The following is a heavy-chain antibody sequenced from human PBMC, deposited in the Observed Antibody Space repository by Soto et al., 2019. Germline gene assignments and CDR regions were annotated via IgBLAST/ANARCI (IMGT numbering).Heavy chain of an antibody. J-gene: IGHJ6*02. D-gene: IGHD3-22*01. CDR1: GFTFSSYG. CDR2: ISNDGSIQ. CDR3: AKDRRDSSGTCSRCFGMDV. V-gene: IGHV3-30*18. Sequence: QVQLMESGGSVLQPGRSLRLSCAASGFTFSSYGMHWVRQAPGKGLEWVTIISNDGSIQYYGDSVKGRFTVSRDNSKNTLFLDMNSLTAEDTATYYCAKDRRDSSGTCSRCFGMDVWGQGTTVTVSS.